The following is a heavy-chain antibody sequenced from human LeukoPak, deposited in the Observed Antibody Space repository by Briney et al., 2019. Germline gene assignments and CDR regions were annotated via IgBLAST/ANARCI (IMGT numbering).Heavy chain of an antibody. V-gene: IGHV4-61*10. CDR2: INRSGST. D-gene: IGHD2-15*01. Sequence: PSETLSLTCTVAGGSISSGSYYWRWIRQPAGKGLEWIGEINRSGSTNYNPSLKSRVTISVDTSKNQFSLKLSSVTAADTAVYYCARGIIGQFFDYWGQGTLVTVSS. J-gene: IGHJ4*02. CDR3: ARGIIGQFFDY. CDR1: GGSISSGSYY.